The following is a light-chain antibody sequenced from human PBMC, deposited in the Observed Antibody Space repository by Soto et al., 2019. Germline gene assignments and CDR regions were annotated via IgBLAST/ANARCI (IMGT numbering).Light chain of an antibody. J-gene: IGKJ1*01. CDR3: QQYHRYSWP. Sequence: DIQMPQSPSTLSAYVGDRVSIACRASKSISSSLAWYQQKPGKAPKLLIYDASSLESGVPSSFSGSGSGTEFTLSINSRQPQDFATHYCQQYHRYSWPCGQVTKVEIK. V-gene: IGKV1-5*01. CDR2: DAS. CDR1: KSISSS.